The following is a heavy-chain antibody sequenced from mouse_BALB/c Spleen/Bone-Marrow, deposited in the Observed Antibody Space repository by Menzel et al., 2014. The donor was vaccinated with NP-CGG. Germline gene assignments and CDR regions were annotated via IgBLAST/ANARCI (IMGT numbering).Heavy chain of an antibody. Sequence: VQLKESGAELVKPGASVKLSCTASGFNIKDTYMHWVKQRPEQGLEWIGRIDPANGNTKYDPKFQGKATITADTSSNTAYLQLSSLTSEDTAVYYCARNGNYGAWFAYWGQGTRVTVSA. D-gene: IGHD2-1*01. J-gene: IGHJ3*01. CDR1: GFNIKDTY. CDR2: IDPANGNT. CDR3: ARNGNYGAWFAY. V-gene: IGHV14-3*02.